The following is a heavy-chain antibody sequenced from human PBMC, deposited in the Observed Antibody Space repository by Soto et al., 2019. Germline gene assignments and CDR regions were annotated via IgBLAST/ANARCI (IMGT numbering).Heavy chain of an antibody. CDR2: INPSGVST. CDR1: GYTFTSYY. CDR3: ERDPSPPRPPIVVVIKGILDP. V-gene: IGHV1-46*01. J-gene: IGHJ5*02. Sequence: ASVKVSCKASGYTFTSYYMHWVRQAHGQGLEWMGIINPSGVSTNYAQKFQGRVTMTSDMSTSTVYMELSSLRSEDTAVYYCERDPSPPRPPIVVVIKGILDPWGQGTLVTVSS. D-gene: IGHD3-22*01.